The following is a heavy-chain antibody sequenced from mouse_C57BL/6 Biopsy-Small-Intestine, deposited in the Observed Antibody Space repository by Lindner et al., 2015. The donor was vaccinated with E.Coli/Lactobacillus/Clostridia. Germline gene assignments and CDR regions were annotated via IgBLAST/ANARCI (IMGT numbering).Heavy chain of an antibody. CDR3: ARDSWNDVARINDGFDI. Sequence: VKVSCKASGYTFSTYTLDWVRQAPGRGLEWMGRIDTNTGNPTYAQGFTGRFVFSLDTSVSTAYLQISSLKAEDTAVYYCARDSWNDVARINDGFDIWGQGTRVTVSS. CDR2: IDTNTGNP. D-gene: IGHD2-3*01. CDR1: GYTFSTYT. V-gene: IGHV9-3*02. J-gene: IGHJ1*01.